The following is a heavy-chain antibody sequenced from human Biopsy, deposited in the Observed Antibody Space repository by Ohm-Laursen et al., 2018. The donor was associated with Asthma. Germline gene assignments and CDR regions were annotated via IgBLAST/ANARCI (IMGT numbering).Heavy chain of an antibody. D-gene: IGHD2-2*01. CDR3: AKGPEYVRSSGALDY. CDR2: IIPIFGPT. V-gene: IGHV1-69*13. CDR1: GGTFSSNS. J-gene: IGHJ4*02. Sequence: SVKVSCKASGGTFSSNSINWVRQAPGQGLEWMGRIIPIFGPTNYAQKFQGRVTISADDSTSTAYMELSSLSSEDTALYYCAKGPEYVRSSGALDYWGQGTLVTVSS.